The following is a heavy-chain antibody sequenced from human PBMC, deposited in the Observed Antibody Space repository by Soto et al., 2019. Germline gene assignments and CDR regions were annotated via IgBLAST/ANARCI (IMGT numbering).Heavy chain of an antibody. D-gene: IGHD2-2*01. CDR1: GFTFSSYG. Sequence: QVQLVESGGNVVQPGRSLRLSCAASGFTFSSYGMHWVRQAPGKGLEWVAVISYDGSNKYYADSVRGRISISRDNSKNTLYLQMDSLRAEDTALYYCAKPYAVPAATASFDHWGQGTLVTVAS. V-gene: IGHV3-30*18. CDR2: ISYDGSNK. J-gene: IGHJ4*02. CDR3: AKPYAVPAATASFDH.